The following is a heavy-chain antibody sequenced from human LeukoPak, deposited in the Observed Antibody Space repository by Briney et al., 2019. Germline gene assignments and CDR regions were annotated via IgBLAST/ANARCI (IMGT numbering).Heavy chain of an antibody. J-gene: IGHJ5*02. D-gene: IGHD3-10*01. Sequence: KVGESLKISCKGSGYSFTSYWIGWVRQMPGKGLEWMGIIYPGDSDTRYSPPFQGQVTISADKSISTAYLQWSSLKASDTAMYYCARRYYYGSGGLDPWGQGTLVTVSS. CDR2: IYPGDSDT. CDR1: GYSFTSYW. V-gene: IGHV5-51*01. CDR3: ARRYYYGSGGLDP.